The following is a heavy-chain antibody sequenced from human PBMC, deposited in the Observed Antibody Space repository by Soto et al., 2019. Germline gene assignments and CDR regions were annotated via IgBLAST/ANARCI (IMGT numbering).Heavy chain of an antibody. Sequence: PGESLKISCKGSGYSFTSYWISWVRQMPGKGLEWMGRIDPSDSYTNYSPSFQGHVTISADRSISTAYLQWSSLKASDTAMYYCARACTMVRGVIIGPLDVWGQGTTVTVSS. J-gene: IGHJ6*02. CDR3: ARACTMVRGVIIGPLDV. CDR1: GYSFTSYW. D-gene: IGHD3-10*01. CDR2: IDPSDSYT. V-gene: IGHV5-10-1*01.